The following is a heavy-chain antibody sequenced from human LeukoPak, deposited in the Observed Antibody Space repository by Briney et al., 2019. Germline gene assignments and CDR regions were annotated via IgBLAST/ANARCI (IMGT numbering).Heavy chain of an antibody. Sequence: ASVKVSCKASGYTFTDYYMHWVRQAPGQGLEWVGWINPNSGVTNYAQKFQGRVTVTRDTSISTAYMDLSRLTSDDTAVYYCARGYSYGIYYYYYYMDVWGKGTTVTVSS. V-gene: IGHV1-2*02. CDR3: ARGYSYGIYYYYYYMDV. J-gene: IGHJ6*03. CDR1: GYTFTDYY. CDR2: INPNSGVT. D-gene: IGHD5-18*01.